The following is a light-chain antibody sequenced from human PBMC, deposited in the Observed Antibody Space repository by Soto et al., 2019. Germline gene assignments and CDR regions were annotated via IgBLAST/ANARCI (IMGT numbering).Light chain of an antibody. V-gene: IGKV3-11*01. CDR1: QSVRSY. CDR3: QQRSNWPLT. J-gene: IGKJ4*01. Sequence: EIVLTQSPATLSLSPGERATLSCRASQSVRSYLGWYQQKPGQAPRLLIYDASNRATGIPARFSGSGSGTDFTLTISSLEPEGFAVYYCQQRSNWPLTFGGGTKVEIK. CDR2: DAS.